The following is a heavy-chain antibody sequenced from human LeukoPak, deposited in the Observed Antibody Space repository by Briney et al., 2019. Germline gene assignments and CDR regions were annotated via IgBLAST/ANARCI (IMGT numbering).Heavy chain of an antibody. CDR3: ARDTSSGWYSDY. V-gene: IGHV1-2*02. Sequence: ASVKVSCKASGYTFNRYDINWVRQATGQGLEWMGWINPNSGGTNYAQKFQGRVTMTRDTSISTAYMELSRLRSDDTAVYYCARDTSSGWYSDYWGQGTLVTVSS. CDR1: GYTFNRYD. D-gene: IGHD6-19*01. CDR2: INPNSGGT. J-gene: IGHJ4*02.